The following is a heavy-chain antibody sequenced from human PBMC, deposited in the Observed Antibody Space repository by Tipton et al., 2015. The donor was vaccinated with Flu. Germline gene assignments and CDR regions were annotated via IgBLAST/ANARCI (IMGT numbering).Heavy chain of an antibody. CDR3: ARSERDGSGWYVYYYYGMDV. V-gene: IGHV4-59*01. CDR2: IYYSGST. CDR1: GGSISSYY. J-gene: IGHJ6*02. D-gene: IGHD6-19*01. Sequence: TLSLTCTVSGGSISSYYWSWIRQPPGKGLEWIGYIYYSGSTNYNPSLKSRVTISVDTSKNQFSLKLSSVTAADTAVYYCARSERDGSGWYVYYYYGMDVWGQGTTVTVSS.